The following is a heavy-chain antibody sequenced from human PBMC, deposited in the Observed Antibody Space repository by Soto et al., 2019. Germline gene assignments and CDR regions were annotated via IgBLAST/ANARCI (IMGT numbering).Heavy chain of an antibody. CDR3: ARAHSGRD. Sequence: PGGSLRLSCAASGFTFSNYWMYWVRQVPGKGLVWVARINSDGTRASYGNSAKGRFTISRDNAKNTLYLQMDSLRADDTAVYYCARAHSGRDWGKGTLVTVSS. V-gene: IGHV3-74*01. D-gene: IGHD2-15*01. J-gene: IGHJ4*02. CDR1: GFTFSNYW. CDR2: INSDGTRA.